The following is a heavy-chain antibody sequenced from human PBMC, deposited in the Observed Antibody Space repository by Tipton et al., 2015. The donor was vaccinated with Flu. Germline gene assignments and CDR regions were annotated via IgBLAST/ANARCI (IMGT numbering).Heavy chain of an antibody. J-gene: IGHJ4*02. Sequence: SLRLSCAASGFTFSSYAMHWVRQAPGKGLEWVSGISGSGGSKYYADSVKGRFTISRDNSKNTLYMQMDSLRAEDTAGYLCAKHGSEVVAARANYWGQGTLVTVSP. CDR1: GFTFSSYA. CDR2: ISGSGGSK. CDR3: AKHGSEVVAARANY. D-gene: IGHD2-15*01. V-gene: IGHV3-23*01.